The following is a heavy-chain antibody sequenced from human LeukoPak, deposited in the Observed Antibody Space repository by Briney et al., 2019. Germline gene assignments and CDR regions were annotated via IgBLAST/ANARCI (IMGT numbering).Heavy chain of an antibody. D-gene: IGHD6-19*01. J-gene: IGHJ5*02. Sequence: SETLSLTCTVSGGSISSSNYYCTWIRQPPGKGLEWIGSIYNSGSTYHNPSLKSRVTISVDTSKNQFSLKLSSVTAADTAVYYCATGGGIAVAGPWGQGTLVTVSS. V-gene: IGHV4-39*01. CDR2: IYNSGST. CDR1: GGSISSSNYY. CDR3: ATGGGIAVAGP.